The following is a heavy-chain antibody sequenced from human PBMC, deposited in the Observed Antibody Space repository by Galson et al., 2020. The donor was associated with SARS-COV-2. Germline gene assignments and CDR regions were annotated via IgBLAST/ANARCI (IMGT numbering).Heavy chain of an antibody. Sequence: ASVKVSCKASGYTFTGYYMHWVRQAPGQELEWMGWINPNSGGSNYAQKFQGRVTMTRDTSISTAYMELSRLRSDDTAVYYCARVKIYDSSGYYYAHFDYWGQGTLVTVSS. CDR1: GYTFTGYY. V-gene: IGHV1-2*02. J-gene: IGHJ4*02. CDR3: ARVKIYDSSGYYYAHFDY. D-gene: IGHD3-22*01. CDR2: INPNSGGS.